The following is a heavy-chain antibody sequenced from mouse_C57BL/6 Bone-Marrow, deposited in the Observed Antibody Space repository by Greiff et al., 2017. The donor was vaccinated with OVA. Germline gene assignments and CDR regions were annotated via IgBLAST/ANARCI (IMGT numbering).Heavy chain of an antibody. CDR2: IYPRDGST. V-gene: IGHV1-78*01. CDR3: ARSYYGSSSYYFDY. D-gene: IGHD1-1*01. J-gene: IGHJ2*01. CDR1: GYTFTDHT. Sequence: QVQLQQSDAELVKPGASVKISCKVSGYTFTDHTIHWMKQRPEQGLEWIGYIYPRDGSTKYNEKFKGKATLTADKSSSTAYMELRSLTSEDTAVYYCARSYYGSSSYYFDYWGQGTTLTVSS.